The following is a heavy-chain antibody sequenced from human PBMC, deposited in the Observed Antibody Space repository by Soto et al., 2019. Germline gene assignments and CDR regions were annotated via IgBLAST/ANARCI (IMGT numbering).Heavy chain of an antibody. CDR2: TWYDGSKA. D-gene: IGHD2-15*01. CDR3: ARYCSGGSCYPTYYGLDV. J-gene: IGHJ6*02. Sequence: QVQLVESGGGVVQPGRSLRLSCFAPGFTFSSYGMHWVRQAPGKGLEWVALTWYDGSKAYYAEPVKGRFTISRDNSKNTLYLQMNSLRAEDTAVYYCARYCSGGSCYPTYYGLDVWGQGTTVTVSS. CDR1: GFTFSSYG. V-gene: IGHV3-33*01.